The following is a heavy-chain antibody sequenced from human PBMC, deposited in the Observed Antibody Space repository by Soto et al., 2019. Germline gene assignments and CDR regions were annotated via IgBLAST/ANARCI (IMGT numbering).Heavy chain of an antibody. D-gene: IGHD1-1*01. CDR2: IHETGST. CDR1: GGSMSRYY. Sequence: QVQLQESGPGLVKPSETLSLTCSFSGGSMSRYYWSWIRQPPGKGLEWIGNIHETGSTNYNASLKSRLTISYATSTSAFTLHLTSVTAADTAVYYCARDVRPTGLAYFDLWGRGTIVTVSS. CDR3: ARDVRPTGLAYFDL. J-gene: IGHJ2*01. V-gene: IGHV4-59*12.